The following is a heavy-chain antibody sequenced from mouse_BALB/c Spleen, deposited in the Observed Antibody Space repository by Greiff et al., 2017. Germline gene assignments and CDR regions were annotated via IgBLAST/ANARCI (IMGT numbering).Heavy chain of an antibody. Sequence: VQLQQSGAELAKPGASVKMSCKASGYTFTSYWMHWVKQRPGQGLEWIGYINPSTGYTEYNQKFKDKATLTADKSSSTAYMQLSSLTSEDSAVYYCARWSDGGFAYWGQGTLVTVSA. V-gene: IGHV1-7*01. CDR1: GYTFTSYW. J-gene: IGHJ3*01. CDR3: ARWSDGGFAY. CDR2: INPSTGYT.